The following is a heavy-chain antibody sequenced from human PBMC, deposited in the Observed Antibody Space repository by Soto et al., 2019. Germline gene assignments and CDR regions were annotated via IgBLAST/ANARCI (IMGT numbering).Heavy chain of an antibody. CDR3: AKENYRYGSGSYPYYYYYGMDV. J-gene: IGHJ6*02. D-gene: IGHD3-10*01. Sequence: PGGSLRLSCAASGFPFSSYGMHWVRQAPGKGLEGVAVISYDGSNKYYADSVKGRFTISRDNSKNTLYLQMNSLRAEDTAVYYCAKENYRYGSGSYPYYYYYGMDVWGQGTTVTVSS. CDR2: ISYDGSNK. V-gene: IGHV3-30*18. CDR1: GFPFSSYG.